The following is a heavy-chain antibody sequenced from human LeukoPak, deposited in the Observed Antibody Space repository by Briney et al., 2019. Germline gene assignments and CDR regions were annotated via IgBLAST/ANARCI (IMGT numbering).Heavy chain of an antibody. J-gene: IGHJ5*02. Sequence: SETLSLTCTVSGGSISSYYWSWIRQPPGKGLEWIGYIYYSGSTNYNPSLKSRVTISVDTSKNQFSLKLSSVTAADTAVYYCARVRHSSSWYEVWFDPRGQGTLVPVSS. CDR1: GGSISSYY. D-gene: IGHD6-13*01. V-gene: IGHV4-59*01. CDR3: ARVRHSSSWYEVWFDP. CDR2: IYYSGST.